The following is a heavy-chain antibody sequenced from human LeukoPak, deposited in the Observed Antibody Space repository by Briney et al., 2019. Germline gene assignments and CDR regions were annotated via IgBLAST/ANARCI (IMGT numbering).Heavy chain of an antibody. CDR3: ARGHSGSYSYYFDY. D-gene: IGHD1-26*01. J-gene: IGHJ4*02. Sequence: SDTLSLTCAVSGVVSGGSFNTYYWSWIRQSPGKGLEWIADVYHSGGPNYNPSLKSRVTISVDRSKNQFSLKLSSVTAADTAVYYCARGHSGSYSYYFDYCGQGTLVTVSS. CDR1: GVVSGGSFNTYY. V-gene: IGHV4-34*01. CDR2: VYHSGGP.